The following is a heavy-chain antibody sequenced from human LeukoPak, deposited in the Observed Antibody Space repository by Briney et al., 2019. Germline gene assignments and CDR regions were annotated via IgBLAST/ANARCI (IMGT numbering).Heavy chain of an antibody. CDR1: GFTVSNNY. Sequence: GGSLRLSCAASGFTVSNNYMSWVRQAPGKGLKWVSVIYSGGSTYYADSVKGRFTISRHNSKNTLYLQMNSLRAEDTAVYYCARIFNWNYFDYWGQGTLVTVSS. CDR3: ARIFNWNYFDY. CDR2: IYSGGST. J-gene: IGHJ4*02. D-gene: IGHD1-20*01. V-gene: IGHV3-53*04.